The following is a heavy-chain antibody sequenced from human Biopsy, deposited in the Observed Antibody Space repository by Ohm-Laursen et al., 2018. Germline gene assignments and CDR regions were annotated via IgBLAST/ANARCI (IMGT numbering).Heavy chain of an antibody. D-gene: IGHD2-8*01. Sequence: ASVKVSCKASSYTFTDYNIHWMRQAPGQGLEWLGYINCKTGATNYAQKFQGTVTMTRDTSISTAYLALGSLRSADTAIYYCARDPLNGHKHCDYWGQGSLVTVSS. CDR3: ARDPLNGHKHCDY. CDR1: SYTFTDYN. V-gene: IGHV1-2*02. J-gene: IGHJ4*02. CDR2: INCKTGAT.